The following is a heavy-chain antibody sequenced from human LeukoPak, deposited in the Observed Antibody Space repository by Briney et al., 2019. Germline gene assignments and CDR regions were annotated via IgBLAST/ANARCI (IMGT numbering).Heavy chain of an antibody. CDR1: GYTFTGSY. V-gene: IGHV1-2*02. J-gene: IGHJ4*02. D-gene: IGHD5-18*01. CDR3: AREDSYVYYFDY. Sequence: ASVKVSCMASGYTFTGSYMHWGRQAPGQGLEWMGWINPNSGGTNYAQKFQGRVTMTRDTSISTAYMELSRLRSDDTAVYYCAREDSYVYYFDYWGQGTLVTVSS. CDR2: INPNSGGT.